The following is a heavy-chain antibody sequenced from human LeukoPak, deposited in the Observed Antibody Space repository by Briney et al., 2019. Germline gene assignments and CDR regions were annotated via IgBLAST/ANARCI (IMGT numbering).Heavy chain of an antibody. V-gene: IGHV3-23*01. D-gene: IGHD6-13*01. Sequence: GGSLRLSCAASGFTFTNYAMTWVRQAPGKGLEWVSTIGGVSGNTYYADSVKGRFTISRDQSKNSLYLQMNSLRAEDTAVYYCAREGSSSPWGQGTLVTVSS. CDR3: AREGSSSP. CDR2: IGGVSGNT. J-gene: IGHJ5*02. CDR1: GFTFTNYA.